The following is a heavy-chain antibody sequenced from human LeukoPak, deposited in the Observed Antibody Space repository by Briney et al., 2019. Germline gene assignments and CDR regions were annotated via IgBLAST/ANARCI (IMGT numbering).Heavy chain of an antibody. V-gene: IGHV4-30-4*01. D-gene: IGHD3-22*01. CDR3: ARVLVDSSGYYITHYFDY. CDR2: IYYSGST. J-gene: IGHJ4*02. Sequence: SETLSLTCTVSGGSISSGDYYWSWIRQPPGKGLEWIGYIYYSGSTYYNPSLKSQVTISVDTSKNQFSLKLSSVTAADTAVYYCARVLVDSSGYYITHYFDYWGQGTLVTVSS. CDR1: GGSISSGDYY.